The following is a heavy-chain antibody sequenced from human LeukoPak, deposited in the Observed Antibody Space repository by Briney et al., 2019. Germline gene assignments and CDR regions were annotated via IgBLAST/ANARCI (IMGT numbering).Heavy chain of an antibody. Sequence: SGTLSITCAVSGGSISSSNWWSWVRQPPGKGLEWIGEIYHSGSTNYNPSLKSRVTISVDKSKNQFSLKLSSVTAADTAVYYCARTMGIAAAGVDYWGQGTLVTVSS. CDR2: IYHSGST. CDR1: GGSISSSNW. V-gene: IGHV4-4*02. CDR3: ARTMGIAAAGVDY. J-gene: IGHJ4*02. D-gene: IGHD6-13*01.